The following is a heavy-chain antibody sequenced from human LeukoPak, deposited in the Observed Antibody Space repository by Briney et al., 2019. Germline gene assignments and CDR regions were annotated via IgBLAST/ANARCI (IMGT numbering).Heavy chain of an antibody. D-gene: IGHD2-8*02. CDR3: AKGASRDGGVSGA. J-gene: IGHJ5*02. CDR1: GFTFDDYA. V-gene: IGHV3-9*01. Sequence: PGGSLRLSCAASGFTFDDYAMHRARQAPGKGLEWVSGINWNSGSIGYADSVKGRFTISRDNAKNSLYLQMNSLRSEDTALYYCAKGASRDGGVSGAWGQGTLVTVSS. CDR2: INWNSGSI.